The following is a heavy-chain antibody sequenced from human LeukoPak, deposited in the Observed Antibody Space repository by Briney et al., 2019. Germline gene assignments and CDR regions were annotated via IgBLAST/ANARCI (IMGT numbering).Heavy chain of an antibody. D-gene: IGHD3-10*01. Sequence: ASVKVSCKASGYTSTGYYMHWVRQAPGQGLEWMGWINPNSGGTNYAQKFQGRVTMTRDTSISTAYMELSRLRSDDTAVYYCARVVRGSGSYYNYYYYYYMDVWGKGTTVTVSS. CDR3: ARVVRGSGSYYNYYYYYYMDV. J-gene: IGHJ6*03. CDR1: GYTSTGYY. CDR2: INPNSGGT. V-gene: IGHV1-2*02.